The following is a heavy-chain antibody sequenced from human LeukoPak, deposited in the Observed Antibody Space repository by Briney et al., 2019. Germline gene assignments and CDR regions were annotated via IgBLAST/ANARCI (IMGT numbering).Heavy chain of an antibody. Sequence: GGSLRLSCAASEFTFSSYAMHWVRQAPGKGLEWVAVISYDGSNKYYADSVKGRFTISRDNSKNTLYLQMNSLRAEDTAVYYCARGNVPAAIRGALDYWGQGTLVTVSS. CDR1: EFTFSSYA. J-gene: IGHJ4*02. CDR2: ISYDGSNK. D-gene: IGHD2-2*01. V-gene: IGHV3-30*01. CDR3: ARGNVPAAIRGALDY.